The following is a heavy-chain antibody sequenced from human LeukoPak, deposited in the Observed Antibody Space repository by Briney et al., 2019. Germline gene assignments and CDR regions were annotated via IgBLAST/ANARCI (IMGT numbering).Heavy chain of an antibody. CDR1: DGSISSYY. CDR2: IYYSGST. CDR3: ARHGRDGYIPYFDY. D-gene: IGHD5-24*01. Sequence: SETLSLTCTVSDGSISSYYWSWIRQPPGKGLEWIGYIYYSGSTNYNPSLKSRVTISVDTSKNQFSLKLSSVTAADTAVYYCARHGRDGYIPYFDYWGQGTLVTVSS. J-gene: IGHJ4*02. V-gene: IGHV4-59*08.